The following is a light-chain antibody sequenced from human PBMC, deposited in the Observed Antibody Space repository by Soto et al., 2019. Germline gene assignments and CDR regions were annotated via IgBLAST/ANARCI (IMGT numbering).Light chain of an antibody. Sequence: QSALTQPHSASGSPGQSVTISCTGTSSDVGGYNYVSWYQQHPGKAPKLMIYEVSKRPSGVPDRFSGSKSGNTASLTVSGLQAEDEADYYCSSYAGSNNVVFGRGTKLTVL. CDR1: SSDVGGYNY. J-gene: IGLJ2*01. CDR2: EVS. CDR3: SSYAGSNNVV. V-gene: IGLV2-8*01.